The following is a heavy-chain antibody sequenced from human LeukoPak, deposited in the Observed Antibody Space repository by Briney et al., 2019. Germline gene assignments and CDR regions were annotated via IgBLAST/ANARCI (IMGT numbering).Heavy chain of an antibody. Sequence: PSETLSLTCAVCGGSFSGYYWSWIRQPPGKGLEWIGEINHSGSTNYNPSLKSRVTISVDTSKNQFSLKLSSVTAADTAVYYCARGKVTRGWFDPWGQGTLVTVSS. CDR1: GGSFSGYY. CDR3: ARGKVTRGWFDP. CDR2: INHSGST. J-gene: IGHJ5*02. V-gene: IGHV4-34*01. D-gene: IGHD2-21*02.